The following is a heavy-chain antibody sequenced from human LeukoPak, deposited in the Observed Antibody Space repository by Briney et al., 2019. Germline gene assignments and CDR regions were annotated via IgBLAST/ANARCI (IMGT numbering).Heavy chain of an antibody. CDR2: INTDGSNT. Sequence: GGSLRLSCAASGFTFSSYWMHWVRQAPGKGLVWVSHINTDGSNTRYADSVKGRFTISRDNTKNTLYLQMNSLRAEDTAVYYCARGGDAFDIWGQGTMVTVSS. CDR1: GFTFSSYW. J-gene: IGHJ3*02. V-gene: IGHV3-74*01. CDR3: ARGGDAFDI.